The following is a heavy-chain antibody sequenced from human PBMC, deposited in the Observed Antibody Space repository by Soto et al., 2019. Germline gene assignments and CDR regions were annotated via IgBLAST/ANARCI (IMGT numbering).Heavy chain of an antibody. V-gene: IGHV4-30-2*01. D-gene: IGHD3-10*01. J-gene: IGHJ3*01. Sequence: SETLSLTCAVSGGSVSSGDFSWCWIRQPPGKVLEWVGYIYHSGTTYYHPSLKRRLTISLDRSNNQFSLKLASVTAADSAVYFCARSRSWDGLDFWGQGALVTVSS. CDR2: IYHSGTT. CDR1: GGSVSSGDFS. CDR3: ARSRSWDGLDF.